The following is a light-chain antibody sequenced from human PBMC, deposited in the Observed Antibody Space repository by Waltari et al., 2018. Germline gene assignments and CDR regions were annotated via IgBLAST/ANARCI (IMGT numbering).Light chain of an antibody. CDR3: CSYAGRGTYV. CDR2: EVS. J-gene: IGLJ1*01. CDR1: NSDVGNYNL. Sequence: QSALTQPASVSGSPGQSITISCTGTNSDVGNYNLVSWYQHHPGQAPKLMICEVSRRASGVSNRFSGSKSGNTASLTISGLQAEDEADYYCCSYAGRGTYVFGTGTKVTVL. V-gene: IGLV2-23*02.